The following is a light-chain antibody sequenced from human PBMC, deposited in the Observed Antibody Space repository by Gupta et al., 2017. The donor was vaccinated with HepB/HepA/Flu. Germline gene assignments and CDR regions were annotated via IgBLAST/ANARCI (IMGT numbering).Light chain of an antibody. CDR1: QGISNW. CDR3: QQTDSFPWT. V-gene: IGKV1-12*01. CDR2: AAF. Sequence: DIQMTQSPSSVSASVGERVTITCRASQGISNWLAWYQQKPGKAPNLLIYAAFRLQSGIPSRFSGSGSGTDFTLTISSLQPEDFATYYCQQTDSFPWTFGQGTKVDIK. J-gene: IGKJ1*01.